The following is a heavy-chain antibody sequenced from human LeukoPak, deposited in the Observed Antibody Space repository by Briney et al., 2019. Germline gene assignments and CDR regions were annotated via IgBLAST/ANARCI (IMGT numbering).Heavy chain of an antibody. J-gene: IGHJ5*02. CDR2: MNPNSGNT. V-gene: IGHV1-8*01. CDR1: GYTFTSHD. D-gene: IGHD3-10*01. Sequence: GASVKVSCKASGYTFTSHDINWVRQATGQGLEWMGWMNPNSGNTGYAQKFQGRVTMTRNTSISTAYMELSSLRSEDTAVYYCARGRMVRGVTWWFDPWGQGTLVTVSS. CDR3: ARGRMVRGVTWWFDP.